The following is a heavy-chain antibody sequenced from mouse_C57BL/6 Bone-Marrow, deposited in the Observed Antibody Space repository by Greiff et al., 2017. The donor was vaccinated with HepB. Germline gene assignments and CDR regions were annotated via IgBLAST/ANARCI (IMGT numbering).Heavy chain of an antibody. CDR3: ARRRFAY. V-gene: IGHV1-76*01. J-gene: IGHJ3*01. CDR2: IYPGSGNT. Sequence: QVQLKQSGAELVRPGASVKLSCKASGYTFTDYYINWVKQRPGQGLEWIARIYPGSGNTYYDEKFKGKATLTAEKSSSTAYMQLSSLTSEDSAVYFCARRRFAYWGQGTLVTVSA. CDR1: GYTFTDYY.